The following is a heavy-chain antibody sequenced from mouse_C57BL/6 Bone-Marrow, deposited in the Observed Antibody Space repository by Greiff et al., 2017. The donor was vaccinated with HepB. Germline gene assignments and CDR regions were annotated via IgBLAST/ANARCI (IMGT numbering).Heavy chain of an antibody. CDR3: ARWGNGSSPDY. CDR2: IYSRDGST. Sequence: QVHVKQSGPELVKPGASVKLSCKASGYTFTRYDINWVKQRPGQGLEWIGWIYSRDGSTKYNEKFKGTATLTVDTSSSTAYMELHSLTSEDSAVYFCARWGNGSSPDYWGQGTTLTVSS. D-gene: IGHD1-1*01. V-gene: IGHV1-85*01. J-gene: IGHJ2*01. CDR1: GYTFTRYD.